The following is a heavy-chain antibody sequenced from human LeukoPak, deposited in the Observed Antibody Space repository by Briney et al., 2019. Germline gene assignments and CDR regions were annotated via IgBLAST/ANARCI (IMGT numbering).Heavy chain of an antibody. CDR2: ISGSGGST. J-gene: IGHJ6*02. D-gene: IGHD2-2*01. Sequence: PGGSLRLSCAASGFTFSSYAMSWVRQAPGKGLEWVSAISGSGGSTYYADSVKGRFTISRDNSKNTLYLQMNSLRAEDTAVYYCAKLIQPSYYYYGMDVWGQGTTVTVSS. V-gene: IGHV3-23*01. CDR3: AKLIQPSYYYYGMDV. CDR1: GFTFSSYA.